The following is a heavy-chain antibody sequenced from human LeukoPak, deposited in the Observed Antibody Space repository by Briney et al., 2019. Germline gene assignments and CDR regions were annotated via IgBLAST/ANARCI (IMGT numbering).Heavy chain of an antibody. J-gene: IGHJ4*02. D-gene: IGHD4-17*01. CDR2: IYYSGST. CDR3: ARVYGVTKDY. V-gene: IGHV4-59*01. Sequence: SETLSLTCTVSGGSISSYYWSWLRQPPGKGLEWIGYIYYSGSTNYNPSLKSRVTISVDTSKNQFSLKLSSVTAADTAVYYCARVYGVTKDYWGQGTLVTVSS. CDR1: GGSISSYY.